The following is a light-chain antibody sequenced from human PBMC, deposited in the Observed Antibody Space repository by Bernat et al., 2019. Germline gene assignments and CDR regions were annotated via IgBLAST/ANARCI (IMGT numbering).Light chain of an antibody. J-gene: IGLJ3*02. V-gene: IGLV9-49*01. Sequence: QPVLTQPPSASASLGASVTLTCTLSSGYSTYKVDWYQQRLGKGPRFVMRVGPDGIVGSKGDGIPDRFSVLGSGLNRYLTIKNIQEEDESDYHCGADHGSGSNSVWVFGGGTKLAVL. CDR3: GADHGSGSNSVWV. CDR1: SGYSTYK. CDR2: VGPDGIVG.